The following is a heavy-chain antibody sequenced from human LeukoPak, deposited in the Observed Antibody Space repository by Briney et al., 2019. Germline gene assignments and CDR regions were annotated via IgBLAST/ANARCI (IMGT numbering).Heavy chain of an antibody. CDR3: AREEPVAILSH. V-gene: IGHV3-7*01. CDR2: ITEDGSET. J-gene: IGHJ4*02. CDR1: GFTFSSYW. D-gene: IGHD2-2*01. Sequence: GGSLRLSCAASGFTFSSYWMSWVRQAPGKGLKWVANITEDGSETYYVDSVKGRFTISRDNAKNSLFLEMNSLRAEDTALYYCAREEPVAILSHWGQGTLVTVSS.